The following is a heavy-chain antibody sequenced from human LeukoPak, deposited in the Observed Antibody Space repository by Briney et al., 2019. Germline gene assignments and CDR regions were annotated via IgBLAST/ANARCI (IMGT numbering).Heavy chain of an antibody. CDR3: TIKQYCNFDN. V-gene: IGHV1-46*01. J-gene: IGHJ4*02. D-gene: IGHD1/OR15-1a*01. Sequence: ASVKVSCKASGYTFTSYYMHWVRQAPGQGLEWMGIINPTGGSTNYAQKFQGRVTMTRDTSTSTVYMELSSLRSEDTAVYYCTIKQYCNFDNWGQRTLVTVSS. CDR1: GYTFTSYY. CDR2: INPTGGST.